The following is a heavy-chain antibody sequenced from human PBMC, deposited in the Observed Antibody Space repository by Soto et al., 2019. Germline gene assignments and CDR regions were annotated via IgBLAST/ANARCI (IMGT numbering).Heavy chain of an antibody. CDR3: TADRGRH. CDR2: ISYDGSNK. V-gene: IGHV3-30*09. CDR1: GFIFSADA. Sequence: QVQLVESGGGVVQPGRSLRLSCAASGFIFSADAMYWVRQAPGKGLEWVAVISYDGSNKYYADSVKGRFAISRDNSKDTLDLQMHTLRAEDTAVYYCTADRGRHWGQGTLVTVSS. D-gene: IGHD3-10*01. J-gene: IGHJ4*02.